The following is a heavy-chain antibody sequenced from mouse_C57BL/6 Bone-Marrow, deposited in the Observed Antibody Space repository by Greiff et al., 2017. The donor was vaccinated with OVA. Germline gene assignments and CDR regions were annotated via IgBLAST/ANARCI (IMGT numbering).Heavy chain of an antibody. CDR2: IHPNSGST. J-gene: IGHJ2*01. CDR1: GYTFTSYW. CDR3: ARTDYYGSRDCDY. Sequence: VQLQQPGAELVKPGASVKLSCKASGYTFTSYWMHWVKQRPGQGLEWIGMIHPNSGSTNYNEKFKSKATLTVDKSSSTAYMQLSILTDEDSAVYYYARTDYYGSRDCDYWGQGTTLTVSS. D-gene: IGHD1-1*01. V-gene: IGHV1-64*01.